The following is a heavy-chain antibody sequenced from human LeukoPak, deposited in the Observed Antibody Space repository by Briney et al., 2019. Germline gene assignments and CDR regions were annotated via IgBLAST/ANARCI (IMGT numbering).Heavy chain of an antibody. V-gene: IGHV3-30-3*01. CDR2: ISYDGSNK. CDR3: ARDNRGTTGKRVYYFDY. J-gene: IGHJ4*02. D-gene: IGHD1-7*01. CDR1: GFTFSSYA. Sequence: PGGSLRLSCAASGFTFSSYAMHWVRQAPGKGLEWVAVISYDGSNKYYADSVKGRFTISRDNSKNTLYLQMNSLRAEDTAVYYCARDNRGTTGKRVYYFDYWGQGTLVTVSS.